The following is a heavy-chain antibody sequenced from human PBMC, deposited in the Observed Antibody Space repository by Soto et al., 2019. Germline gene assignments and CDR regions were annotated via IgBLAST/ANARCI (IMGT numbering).Heavy chain of an antibody. CDR1: GYSFTSYW. CDR3: ARCYGDYKVDAFDI. V-gene: IGHV5-51*01. D-gene: IGHD4-17*01. CDR2: IYPGDSDT. J-gene: IGHJ3*02. Sequence: GASLRVSWKGSGYSFTSYWIGWVRQMPGKGLEWMGIIYPGDSDTRYSPSFQGQVTISADKSISTAYLQWSSLKASDTAMYYCARCYGDYKVDAFDIWGQGTMVTVSS.